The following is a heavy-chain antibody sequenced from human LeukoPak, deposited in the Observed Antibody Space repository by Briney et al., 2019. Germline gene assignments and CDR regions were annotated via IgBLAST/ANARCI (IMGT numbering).Heavy chain of an antibody. Sequence: TGGSLRLSCAASGFSFSSYGMHWVRQAPGKGLEWVAVIWYDGSNKYYADSVKGRFTISRDNSKNTLYLQMNSLRVEDTAVYYCARDEERELRGDNWFAPWAQGPLVPVSS. CDR3: ARDEERELRGDNWFAP. J-gene: IGHJ5*02. V-gene: IGHV3-33*01. CDR1: GFSFSSYG. CDR2: IWYDGSNK. D-gene: IGHD3-10*01.